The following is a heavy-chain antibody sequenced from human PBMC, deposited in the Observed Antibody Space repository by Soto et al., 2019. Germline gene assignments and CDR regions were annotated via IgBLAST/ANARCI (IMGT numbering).Heavy chain of an antibody. V-gene: IGHV3-74*01. Sequence: PGGSLRLSCAASGFTFSSYGMHWVRQAPGKGLVWVSRASSDGSTTRSADSVKGRFTISRDNAENTLYLQMNSLRAEDTAVYYCARSRVVMATKQEHRYFDLWGRGTLVTVSS. CDR1: GFTFSSYG. CDR3: ARSRVVMATKQEHRYFDL. J-gene: IGHJ2*01. D-gene: IGHD2-21*01. CDR2: ASSDGSTT.